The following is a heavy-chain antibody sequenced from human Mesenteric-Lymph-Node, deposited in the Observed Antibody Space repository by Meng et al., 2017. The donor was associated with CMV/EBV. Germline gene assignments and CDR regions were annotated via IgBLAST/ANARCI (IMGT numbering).Heavy chain of an antibody. Sequence: GESLKISCAVSGFTFNNFAMSWVRQAPGKGLEWVANIKQDGSEKYYVDSVKGRFTISRDNAKNSLYLQMNSLRAEDTAVYYCATSPYYGMDVWGQGTTVTVSS. V-gene: IGHV3-7*01. CDR3: ATSPYYGMDV. CDR2: IKQDGSEK. J-gene: IGHJ6*02. CDR1: GFTFNNFA.